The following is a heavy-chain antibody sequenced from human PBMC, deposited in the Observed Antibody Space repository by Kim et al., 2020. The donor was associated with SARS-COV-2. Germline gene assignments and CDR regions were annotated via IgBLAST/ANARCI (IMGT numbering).Heavy chain of an antibody. CDR2: ISSSSSYI. D-gene: IGHD6-19*01. Sequence: GGSLRLSCAASGFTFSSYSMNWVRQAPGKGLEWVSSISSSSSYIYYADSVKGRFTISRDNAKNSLYLQMNSLRAEDTAVYYCARVVFGFRYSSGWYGGLDYWGQGTLVTVSS. J-gene: IGHJ4*02. V-gene: IGHV3-21*01. CDR1: GFTFSSYS. CDR3: ARVVFGFRYSSGWYGGLDY.